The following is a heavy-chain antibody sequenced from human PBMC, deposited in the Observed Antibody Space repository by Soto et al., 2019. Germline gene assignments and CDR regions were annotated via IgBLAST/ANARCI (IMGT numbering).Heavy chain of an antibody. D-gene: IGHD2-2*01. CDR3: ARDIVLVPFFFGYYGMDV. CDR1: GDSISSGDYY. J-gene: IGHJ6*02. Sequence: QVQLQESGPGLVKPSQTLSLTCTVSGDSISSGDYYWSWIRQPPGKGLEWIGYIYYSGSTYYNPSLKSRVXXXVXSSKNQFSLKLSSVPAADTAVYYCARDIVLVPFFFGYYGMDVWGQGTTVTVSS. V-gene: IGHV4-30-4*01. CDR2: IYYSGST.